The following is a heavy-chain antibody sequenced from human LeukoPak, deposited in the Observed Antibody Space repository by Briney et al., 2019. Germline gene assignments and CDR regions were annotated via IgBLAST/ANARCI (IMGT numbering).Heavy chain of an antibody. D-gene: IGHD1-26*01. Sequence: GGSLRLSCAASGFTFSSYSMNWVRQAPGKGLEWVSSISSSSSYIYYADSVKGRFTISRDNAKNLLYLQMNSLRAEDTAVYYCARTNVAGNYSWFDPWGQGTLVTVSS. J-gene: IGHJ5*02. CDR1: GFTFSSYS. CDR3: ARTNVAGNYSWFDP. V-gene: IGHV3-21*01. CDR2: ISSSSSYI.